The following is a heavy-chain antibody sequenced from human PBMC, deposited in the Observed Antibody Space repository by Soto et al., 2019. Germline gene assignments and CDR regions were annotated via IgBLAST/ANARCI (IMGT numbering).Heavy chain of an antibody. V-gene: IGHV1-69*06. Sequence: SVKVSCKVSGGTFSSYAISWVRQAPGQGLEWMGGIIPIFGTANYAQKFQGRVTITADKSTSTAYMELSSLRSEDTAVYYCARRSSGYSPFDPWGQGTLVTVSS. D-gene: IGHD3-22*01. J-gene: IGHJ5*02. CDR1: GGTFSSYA. CDR2: IIPIFGTA. CDR3: ARRSSGYSPFDP.